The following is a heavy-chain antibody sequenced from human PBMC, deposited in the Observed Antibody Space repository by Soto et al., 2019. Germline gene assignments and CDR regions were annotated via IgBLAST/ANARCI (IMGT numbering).Heavy chain of an antibody. D-gene: IGHD3-10*01. CDR1: GGSISSSSYY. J-gene: IGHJ4*02. V-gene: IGHV4-39*01. CDR2: IYYSGST. CDR3: ATLWFGEGNY. Sequence: QLQLQESGPGLVKPWETLSLTCTVSGGSISSSSYYWGWIRQPPGKGLEWIGSIYYSGSTYYNPSLKSRVTISVDTSKNQFSLKLSSVTAADTAVYYCATLWFGEGNYWGQGTLVTVSS.